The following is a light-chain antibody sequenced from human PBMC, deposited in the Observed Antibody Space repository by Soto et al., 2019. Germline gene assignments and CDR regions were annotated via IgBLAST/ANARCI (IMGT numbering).Light chain of an antibody. CDR2: DAS. J-gene: IGKJ4*01. CDR3: QQYATSPLT. CDR1: QSVAKSY. V-gene: IGKV3-20*01. Sequence: ENVLTQSPGTLSLSPGERATLSCRASQSVAKSYFGWYQQKPGQAPRLLIYDASNRATGIPDRFSGSGSGTDFTLTISRLEPEDFAVYYCQQYATSPLTFGGGTKVEIK.